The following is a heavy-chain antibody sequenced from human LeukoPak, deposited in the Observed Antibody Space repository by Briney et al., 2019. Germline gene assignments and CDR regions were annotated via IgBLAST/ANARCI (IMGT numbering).Heavy chain of an antibody. J-gene: IGHJ4*02. CDR3: ARGLRYGRPEVDY. CDR2: IKSDGSST. Sequence: GGSLRLSCAASGFTFSTSWMHWVRQAPGKGLVWVSRIKSDGSSTNYADSVKGRFTISRDNAKNSLYLQMNSLRAEDTAVYYCARGLRYGRPEVDYWGQGTLVTVSS. D-gene: IGHD3-16*01. V-gene: IGHV3-74*01. CDR1: GFTFSTSW.